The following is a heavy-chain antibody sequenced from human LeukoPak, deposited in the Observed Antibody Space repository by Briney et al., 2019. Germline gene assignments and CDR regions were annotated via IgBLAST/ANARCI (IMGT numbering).Heavy chain of an antibody. D-gene: IGHD3-22*01. Sequence: ASVKVSCKASGGTFSSYAISWVRQAPGQGLEWMGGIIPMFGTANYAQKFQGRVTITADESTGAAYMELSSLRSEDTAVYYCARGXYDSRGRDCYXXYMDVWGKXTTVXXSS. CDR2: IIPMFGTA. CDR1: GGTFSSYA. V-gene: IGHV1-69*13. CDR3: ARGXYDSRGRDCYXXYMDV. J-gene: IGHJ6*03.